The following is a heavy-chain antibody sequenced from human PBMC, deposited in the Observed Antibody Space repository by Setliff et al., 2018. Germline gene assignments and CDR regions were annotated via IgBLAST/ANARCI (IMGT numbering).Heavy chain of an antibody. J-gene: IGHJ1*01. V-gene: IGHV1-3*01. CDR3: ATYVGITYYYDSSGYPTHFQH. CDR1: GYTFTNYA. D-gene: IGHD3-22*01. CDR2: INAGNGNT. Sequence: ASVKVSCKASGYTFTNYAIHWVRQAPGQRLEWMGWINAGNGNTKYSQKFQGRVTITRDTSASTAYMELSSLRSEDTAVYYCATYVGITYYYDSSGYPTHFQHWGQGTLVTVSS.